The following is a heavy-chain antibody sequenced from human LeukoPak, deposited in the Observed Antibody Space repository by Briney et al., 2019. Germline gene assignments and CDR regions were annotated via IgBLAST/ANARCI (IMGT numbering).Heavy chain of an antibody. J-gene: IGHJ3*02. D-gene: IGHD3-10*01. Sequence: ASVKVSCKASGGTFSTYAIIWVRQAPGQGLEWMGGIIPIFGTANYAQKFQGTVTITADESTSTAYMELSSLRSEDTAVYYCARGGTLVRGVIVTPGGYAFDIWGQGTMVTVSS. CDR2: IIPIFGTA. V-gene: IGHV1-69*13. CDR3: ARGGTLVRGVIVTPGGYAFDI. CDR1: GGTFSTYA.